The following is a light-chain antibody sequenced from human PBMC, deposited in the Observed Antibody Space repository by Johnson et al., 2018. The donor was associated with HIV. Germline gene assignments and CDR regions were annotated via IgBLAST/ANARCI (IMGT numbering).Light chain of an antibody. CDR1: SSNIGNNY. CDR3: GTWASSLGAHYV. CDR2: EKN. Sequence: QSVLTQPPSVSAAPGQKVTISCSGSSSNIGNNYVSWYQQLPGTAPKLLIYEKNKRPSGIPDRFSASTSGTSATLDITGLQTGDEADYYCGTWASSLGAHYVFGSGTEVTVL. J-gene: IGLJ1*01. V-gene: IGLV1-51*02.